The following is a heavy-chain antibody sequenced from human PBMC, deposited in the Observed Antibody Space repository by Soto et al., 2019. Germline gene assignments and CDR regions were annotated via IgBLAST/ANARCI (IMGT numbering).Heavy chain of an antibody. CDR3: AHSKVTTTSDWFDP. D-gene: IGHD4-17*01. J-gene: IGHJ5*02. CDR2: IYWDDER. CDR1: GFSLSTGGVG. V-gene: IGHV2-5*02. Sequence: QITLKESGPTVVKPTQTLTLTCTFSGFSLSTGGVGVGWIRQPPGKALEWLALIYWDDERRYSPSLKSRLTITKDTSKNQGVLTVTNVDPVDTATYYCAHSKVTTTSDWFDPWGQGTLVTVSS.